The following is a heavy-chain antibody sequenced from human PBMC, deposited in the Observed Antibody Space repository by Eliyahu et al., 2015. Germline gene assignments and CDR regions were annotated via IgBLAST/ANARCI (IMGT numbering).Heavy chain of an antibody. Sequence: EVQLVESGGGLVQPGGSLRLSXAASGFXFSSYAXSGFPQAPGKGVEWVSAISGSGGSTYYADSVKGRFTISRDNSKNTLYLQMNSLRAEDTAVYYCAKDSKIWFRELFAIWDAFDIWGQGTMVTVSS. J-gene: IGHJ3*02. CDR3: AKDSKIWFRELFAIWDAFDI. CDR2: ISGSGGST. CDR1: GFXFSSYA. V-gene: IGHV3-23*04. D-gene: IGHD3-10*01.